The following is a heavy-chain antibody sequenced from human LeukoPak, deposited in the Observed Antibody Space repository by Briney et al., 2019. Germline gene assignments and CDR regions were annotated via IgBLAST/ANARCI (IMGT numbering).Heavy chain of an antibody. CDR2: INPNSGGT. V-gene: IGHV1-2*02. Sequence: ASMKVSCKASGYTFTGYFIHWVRQTPGQGLEWMGCINPNSGGTYYAQRFQDRVTMTRDTSISTAYMELSRLRSDDTAVYYCARGPRDTGGSYDSWGQGTLLTVSS. CDR1: GYTFTGYF. J-gene: IGHJ5*01. D-gene: IGHD2-8*02. CDR3: ARGPRDTGGSYDS.